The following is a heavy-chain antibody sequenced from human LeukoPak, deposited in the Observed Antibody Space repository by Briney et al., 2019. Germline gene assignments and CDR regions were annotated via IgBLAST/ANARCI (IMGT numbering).Heavy chain of an antibody. CDR1: GFTVSSND. J-gene: IGHJ3*02. CDR3: AGVMRGAFDI. CDR2: LYSGGNT. V-gene: IGHV3-53*01. Sequence: GGSLRLSCAASGFTVSSNDMNWVRQAPGKGLEWVSLLYSGGNTFYADSVKGRFTISRDNSNNTLYLQLDSLRVEDTAVYYCAGVMRGAFDIWGQGTLVTVSS.